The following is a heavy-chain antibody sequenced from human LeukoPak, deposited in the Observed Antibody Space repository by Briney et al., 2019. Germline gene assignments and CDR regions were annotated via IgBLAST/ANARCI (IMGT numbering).Heavy chain of an antibody. CDR2: ISGSGGST. D-gene: IGHD5-18*01. V-gene: IGHV3-23*01. J-gene: IGHJ4*02. CDR3: ARGYNYANYFDY. CDR1: GFTFSSYA. Sequence: GGSLRLSCAASGFTFSSYAMSWVRQAPGKGLEWVSAISGSGGSTYYADSVKGRFTISRDNSKNTLYLQMNSLRAEDTAVYYCARGYNYANYFDYWGQGTLVTVSS.